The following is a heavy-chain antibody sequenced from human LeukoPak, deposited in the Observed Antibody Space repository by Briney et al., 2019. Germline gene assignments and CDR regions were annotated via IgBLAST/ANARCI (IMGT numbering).Heavy chain of an antibody. Sequence: GGSLRLSCASSEFTFDDYGMGWVRQAPGKGLEWVSGINWNCGSTGYADSVQGRFTISRDNAKSSLYMQMNSLRAEDTALYYCARDIGPPAFDMWGQGTMVTVSS. CDR3: ARDIGPPAFDM. J-gene: IGHJ3*02. V-gene: IGHV3-20*04. CDR1: EFTFDDYG. CDR2: INWNCGST. D-gene: IGHD1-26*01.